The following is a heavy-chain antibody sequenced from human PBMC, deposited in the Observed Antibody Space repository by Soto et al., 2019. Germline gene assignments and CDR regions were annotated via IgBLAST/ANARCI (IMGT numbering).Heavy chain of an antibody. J-gene: IGHJ4*02. V-gene: IGHV4-31*03. CDR1: GGSISSGGYY. Sequence: TLSLTCTVSGGSISSGGYYWSWIRQHPGKGLEWIGYIYYSGSTNYNPSLKSRVTISVDTSKNQFSLKLTSVTAADTAVYYCARDKITGLFDYWGQGTLVTVSS. D-gene: IGHD2-8*02. CDR3: ARDKITGLFDY. CDR2: IYYSGST.